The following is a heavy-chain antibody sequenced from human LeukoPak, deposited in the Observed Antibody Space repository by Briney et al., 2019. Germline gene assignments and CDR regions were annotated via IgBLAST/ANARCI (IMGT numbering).Heavy chain of an antibody. Sequence: PSETLSLTCTVSGGSINDYHWTWIRQPPGKGLEYIGYVYNNGRTFYNPSLKSRVTMSADTSKKQFSLILTSVTAADTAVYYCAREGPYYYGSGSYYVSRYNWFDPWGQGTLVTVSS. D-gene: IGHD3-10*01. J-gene: IGHJ5*02. CDR1: GGSINDYH. CDR3: AREGPYYYGSGSYYVSRYNWFDP. CDR2: VYNNGRT. V-gene: IGHV4-59*12.